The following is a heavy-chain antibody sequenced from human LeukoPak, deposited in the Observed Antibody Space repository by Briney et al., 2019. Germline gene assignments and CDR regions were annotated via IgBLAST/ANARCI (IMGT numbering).Heavy chain of an antibody. Sequence: SDTLSLTCAVYGGSFSDYYWSWIRQPPGKGREWLGEINHSGSTNYNPSLKSRVTISVDTSKNQFSLKLSSVTAADTAVYYCARGKEEIVVVPAAAAGYYYYYMDVWGKGTTVTVSS. CDR2: INHSGST. V-gene: IGHV4-34*01. J-gene: IGHJ6*03. D-gene: IGHD2-2*01. CDR1: GGSFSDYY. CDR3: ARGKEEIVVVPAAAAGYYYYYMDV.